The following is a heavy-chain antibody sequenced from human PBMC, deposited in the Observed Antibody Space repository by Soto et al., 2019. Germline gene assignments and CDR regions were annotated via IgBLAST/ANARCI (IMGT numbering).Heavy chain of an antibody. CDR2: IIPILGTA. Sequence: ASVKVYCKVSGGSFSSFSINWVRQAPGQRIEWMGGIIPILGTANFTQKFQDRVTFTADESTATAYMTLSSLTSEDTAFYYCTSFDSNGYYPQNPSCGPGTPVIVSS. J-gene: IGHJ5*02. V-gene: IGHV1-69*13. D-gene: IGHD3-22*01. CDR3: TSFDSNGYYPQNPS. CDR1: GGSFSSFS.